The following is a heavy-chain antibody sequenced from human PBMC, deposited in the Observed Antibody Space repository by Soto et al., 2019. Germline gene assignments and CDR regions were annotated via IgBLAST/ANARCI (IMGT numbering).Heavy chain of an antibody. V-gene: IGHV4-59*01. D-gene: IGHD3-10*01. CDR2: INYSGKT. Sequence: QVQLQESGPGLVKPSETLSLTCSLSGDSISSYYWSWIRQPPGKGLEWIGYINYSGKTNYNPSLKSRVTISVDTSNNQFSLRLNSVTAADTAVYYGAAGDHYVSGGVDYWGQGTLVTVSS. J-gene: IGHJ4*02. CDR1: GDSISSYY. CDR3: AAGDHYVSGGVDY.